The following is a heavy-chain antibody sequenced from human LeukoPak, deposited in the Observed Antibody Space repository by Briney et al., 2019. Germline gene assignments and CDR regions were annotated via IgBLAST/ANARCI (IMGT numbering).Heavy chain of an antibody. V-gene: IGHV3-74*01. Sequence: GGSLRLSCAASGFTFSNTWMHWVRLVPGKGLVWVSRISPDGARTGYADPVTGRFTVSRDNARNTLYLQMNSLRAEDTAVYYCAKDQGIAEYFDYWGQGTLVTVSS. CDR3: AKDQGIAEYFDY. CDR1: GFTFSNTW. J-gene: IGHJ4*02. CDR2: ISPDGART. D-gene: IGHD6-13*01.